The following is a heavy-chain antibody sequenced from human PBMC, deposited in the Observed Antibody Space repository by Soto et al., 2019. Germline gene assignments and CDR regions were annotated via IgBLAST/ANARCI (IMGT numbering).Heavy chain of an antibody. CDR1: GLTFSRNG. Sequence: QVQLVESGGGVVQPGTSLRLSCAAAGLTFSRNGMHWVRQTPGKGLEWLAVILNDASGHWYADSVKGRFNISRDNFENTWYLLMNGLRLEGTAMYYCARDDDYPDNGFDYWGQGTLVTVSS. J-gene: IGHJ4*02. CDR3: ARDDDYPDNGFDY. CDR2: ILNDASGH. D-gene: IGHD4-17*01. V-gene: IGHV3-33*01.